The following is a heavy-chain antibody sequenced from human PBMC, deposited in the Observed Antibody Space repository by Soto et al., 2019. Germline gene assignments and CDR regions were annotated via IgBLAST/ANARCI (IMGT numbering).Heavy chain of an antibody. CDR1: GGTFSSYA. V-gene: IGHV1-69*06. Sequence: SVKVSCKASGGTFSSYAISWVRQAPGQGLEWMGGIIPIFGTANYAQKFQGRVTITADKSTSTAYMELSSLRSEDTAVYYCARGPPVKEVEGKAVWFDPWGQGTLVTVSS. CDR3: ARGPPVKEVEGKAVWFDP. CDR2: IIPIFGTA. D-gene: IGHD1-26*01. J-gene: IGHJ5*02.